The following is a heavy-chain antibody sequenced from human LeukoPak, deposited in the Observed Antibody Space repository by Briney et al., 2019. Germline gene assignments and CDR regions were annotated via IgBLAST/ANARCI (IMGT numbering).Heavy chain of an antibody. J-gene: IGHJ4*02. CDR3: AKVVAVAATGDY. D-gene: IGHD6-19*01. V-gene: IGHV3-30*18. CDR2: ISYDGSNK. CDR1: GFTFSSYG. Sequence: GRSLGLSCAASGFTFSSYGMHWVRQAPGKGLEWVAVISYDGSNKYYADSVKGRFTISRDNSKNTLYLQVNSLRAEDTAVYYCAKVVAVAATGDYWGQGTLVTVSS.